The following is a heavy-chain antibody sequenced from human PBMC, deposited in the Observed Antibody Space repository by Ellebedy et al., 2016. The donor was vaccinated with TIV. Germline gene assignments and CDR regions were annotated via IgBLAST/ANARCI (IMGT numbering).Heavy chain of an antibody. CDR1: GFIFTKYW. J-gene: IGHJ4*02. D-gene: IGHD1-7*01. CDR2: ISGSGDNT. CDR3: AKSTGAGGTTLSPGDY. Sequence: GGSLRLXXAASGFIFTKYWMSWVRQAPGKGLEWVSAISGSGDNTFHADSVKGRFTISRDNSKNTLYLQMNTLRAEDTAIYYCAKSTGAGGTTLSPGDYWGQGTLVTVSS. V-gene: IGHV3-23*01.